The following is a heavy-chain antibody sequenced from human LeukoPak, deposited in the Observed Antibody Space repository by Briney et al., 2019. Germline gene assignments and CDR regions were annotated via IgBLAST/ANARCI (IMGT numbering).Heavy chain of an antibody. D-gene: IGHD6-19*01. CDR3: ATRALAGSPLYFDY. V-gene: IGHV3-23*01. CDR2: IGYTGDST. CDR1: GFTFSSYA. Sequence: PGGSLRLSCAASGFTFSSYAMNWVRQAPGKGLEWVSGIGYTGDSTFYADSVKGRFTVSRDSSKNTLFLHMNSLRAEDTAIYYCATRALAGSPLYFDYWGQGTLVTVSS. J-gene: IGHJ4*02.